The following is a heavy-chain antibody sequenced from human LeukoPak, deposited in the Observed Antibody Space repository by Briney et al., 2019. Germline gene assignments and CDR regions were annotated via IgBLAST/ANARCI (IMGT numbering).Heavy chain of an antibody. D-gene: IGHD4-17*01. CDR1: EFSVGSNY. CDR3: ARPFPRDGDHFWFDP. CDR2: IYSGGST. Sequence: GGSLRLSCAASEFSVGSNYMTWVRQAPGKGLEWVSLIYSGGSTYYADSVKGRFTISRDNSKNTLYLQMNSLRAEDTAVYYCARPFPRDGDHFWFDPWGQGTLVTVSS. V-gene: IGHV3-66*01. J-gene: IGHJ5*02.